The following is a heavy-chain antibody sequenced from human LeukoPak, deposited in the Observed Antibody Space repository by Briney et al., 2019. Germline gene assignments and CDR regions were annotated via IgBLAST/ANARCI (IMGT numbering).Heavy chain of an antibody. CDR2: ISWNSDSI. CDR3: AREMTPYYFDY. J-gene: IGHJ4*02. CDR1: GFTFDDYA. Sequence: GGSLRLSCAASGFTFDDYAMHWVRQAPGKGLEWASGISWNSDSIGYADSVKGRFTISRDNSKNTLYLQMNSLRAEDTAVYYCAREMTPYYFDYWGQGTLVTVSS. V-gene: IGHV3-9*01.